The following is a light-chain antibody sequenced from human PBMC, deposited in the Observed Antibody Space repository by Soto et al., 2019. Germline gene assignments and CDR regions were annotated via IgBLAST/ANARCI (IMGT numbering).Light chain of an antibody. Sequence: IQMTQCPSTLSASVGDRVTITCRASQSITNWLAWYQQKPGESPKLLIYYASTLESGVQSRFSGSGSGTELTLTISSLQPDDFATYYCQKYKIYSPTLGQGPKV. CDR3: QKYKIYSPT. CDR1: QSITNW. CDR2: YAS. V-gene: IGKV1-5*01. J-gene: IGKJ1*01.